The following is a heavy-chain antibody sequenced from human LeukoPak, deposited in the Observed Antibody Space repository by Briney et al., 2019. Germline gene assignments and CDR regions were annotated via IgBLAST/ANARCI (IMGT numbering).Heavy chain of an antibody. CDR1: GFTFSSYA. CDR3: ARSRPAFHYLEY. CDR2: ISGSGGST. V-gene: IGHV3-23*01. J-gene: IGHJ4*03. Sequence: GGSLRLSCAASGFTFSSYAMSWVRQAPGEGLEWVSAISGSGGSTYYADSVKGRFTISRDNSKNTLYLQMNSLRTEDTAVYYCARSRPAFHYLEYWGQGTTVTVSS.